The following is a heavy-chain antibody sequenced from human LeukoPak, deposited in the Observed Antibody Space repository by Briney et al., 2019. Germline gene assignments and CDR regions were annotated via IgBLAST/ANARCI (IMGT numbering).Heavy chain of an antibody. D-gene: IGHD1-26*01. Sequence: GRSLRLSCAASGFTFSNYAMSWVRQPPGKGLEWVSGISGSGGSTYYADSVKGRFTISRDNSKNTLSLQMNSLRAEDTAVYYCAKGPIVGATNYFDYWGQGTLVTVSS. CDR2: ISGSGGST. V-gene: IGHV3-23*01. CDR3: AKGPIVGATNYFDY. J-gene: IGHJ4*02. CDR1: GFTFSNYA.